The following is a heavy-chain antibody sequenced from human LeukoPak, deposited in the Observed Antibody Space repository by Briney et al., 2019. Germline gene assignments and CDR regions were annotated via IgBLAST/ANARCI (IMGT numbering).Heavy chain of an antibody. J-gene: IGHJ4*02. V-gene: IGHV3-11*04. CDR2: ISRSGSTK. CDR1: GFTFSDYN. CDR3: ARASAGRFDY. D-gene: IGHD6-13*01. Sequence: GGPLRLSCAASGFTFSDYNMRWIRQAPGKGLEWVSSISRSGSTKYYADSVKGRFTISRDNAKNSLYLQMNSLGAEDTAVYYCARASAGRFDYWGQGTLVTVSS.